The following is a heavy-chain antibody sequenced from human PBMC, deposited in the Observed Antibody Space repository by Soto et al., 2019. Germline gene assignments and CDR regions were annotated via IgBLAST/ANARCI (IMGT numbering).Heavy chain of an antibody. V-gene: IGHV1-69*02. J-gene: IGHJ6*03. Sequence: SVKVSCKASGGTFSSYTISWVRQAPGQGLEWMGRIIPILGIANYAQKFQGRVTITADKSTSTAYMELSSLRSEDTAVYYCAKLSDYYYYMDVWGKGTTVTVSS. CDR3: AKLSDYYYYMDV. CDR1: GGTFSSYT. CDR2: IIPILGIA. D-gene: IGHD2-15*01.